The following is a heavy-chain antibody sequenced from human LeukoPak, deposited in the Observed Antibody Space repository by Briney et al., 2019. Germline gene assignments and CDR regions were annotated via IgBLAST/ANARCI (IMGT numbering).Heavy chain of an antibody. CDR3: AKGSGYDTDFDY. CDR2: FSGSGDNT. Sequence: GGSLRLSCAASGFTFSTYVMSWVRQAPGKGLEWVSGFSGSGDNTYYADSVKGRFTISRDNSKNTLYLQMNSLRAEGTAVYYCAKGSGYDTDFDYWGQGTLVSVSS. D-gene: IGHD5-12*01. V-gene: IGHV3-23*01. CDR1: GFTFSTYV. J-gene: IGHJ4*02.